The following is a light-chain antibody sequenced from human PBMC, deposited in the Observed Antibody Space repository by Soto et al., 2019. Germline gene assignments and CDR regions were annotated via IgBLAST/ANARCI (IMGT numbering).Light chain of an antibody. Sequence: QSVLAQPPSASGTPGQRVTISCSGSTSNVGSNLASWYQQLPGSAPKLIIYNDDERPSRVPDRFSGSKSGNSASLGISGLRSEDEADYFCAVWDDSLSGVVFGGGTQLTVL. J-gene: IGLJ2*01. CDR1: TSNVGSNL. CDR3: AVWDDSLSGVV. CDR2: NDD. V-gene: IGLV1-47*02.